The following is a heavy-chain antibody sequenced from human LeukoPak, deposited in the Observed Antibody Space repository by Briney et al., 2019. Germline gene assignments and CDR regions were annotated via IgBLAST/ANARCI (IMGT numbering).Heavy chain of an antibody. J-gene: IGHJ3*02. CDR1: GFTFSDYY. CDR2: IRYDGSNK. CDR3: AKDLGLYNWNPDAFDI. D-gene: IGHD1-20*01. V-gene: IGHV3-30*02. Sequence: GGSLRLSCAASGFTFSDYYMSWIRQAPGKGLEWVAFIRYDGSNKYYADSVKGRFTISRDNSKNTLYLQMNSLRAEDTAVYYCAKDLGLYNWNPDAFDIWGQGTMVTVSS.